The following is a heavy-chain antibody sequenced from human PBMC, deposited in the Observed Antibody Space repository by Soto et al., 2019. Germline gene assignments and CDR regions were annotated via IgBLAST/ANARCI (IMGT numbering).Heavy chain of an antibody. D-gene: IGHD2-15*01. J-gene: IGHJ4*02. CDR1: GGTFSSYA. V-gene: IGHV1-69*13. Sequence: SVKVSCKASGGTFSSYAISWVRQAPGQGLEWMGGIIPIFGTANYAQKFQGRVTITADESTSTAYMELSSLRSEDTAVYYCARDRGSLLPYCSGGSCPHPFDYWGQGTLVIVSS. CDR2: IIPIFGTA. CDR3: ARDRGSLLPYCSGGSCPHPFDY.